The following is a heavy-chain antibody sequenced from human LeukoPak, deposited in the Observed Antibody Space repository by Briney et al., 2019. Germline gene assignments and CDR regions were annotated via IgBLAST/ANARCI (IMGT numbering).Heavy chain of an antibody. CDR3: ASTPPYCGGDCPPYYYYYYYMDV. D-gene: IGHD2-21*01. V-gene: IGHV1-2*02. J-gene: IGHJ6*03. CDR1: GYTFTGYY. CDR2: INPNSGGT. Sequence: GASVKVSCKASGYTFTGYYMHWVRQAPGQGLEWMGWINPNSGGTNYAQKFQGRVTMTRDTSISTAYMELSRLRSDDTAVYYCASTPPYCGGDCPPYYYYYYYMDVWGKGTTVTVSS.